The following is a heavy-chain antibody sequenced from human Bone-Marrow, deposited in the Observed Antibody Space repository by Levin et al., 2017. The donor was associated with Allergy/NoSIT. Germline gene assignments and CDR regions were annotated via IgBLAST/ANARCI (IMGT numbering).Heavy chain of an antibody. CDR2: VSESGNT. CDR1: GGSISSSSYY. J-gene: IGHJ3*02. Sequence: PSETLSLICTVSGGSISSSSYYWGWIRQPPGKGLEWIGTVSESGNTYSNPSLKSRVTISVDTSKNQFSLQLNSVTAADTAVYFCARQGPANVNYIRDASNIWGQGTMVTVSS. V-gene: IGHV4-39*01. CDR3: ARQGPANVNYIRDASNI. D-gene: IGHD1-7*01.